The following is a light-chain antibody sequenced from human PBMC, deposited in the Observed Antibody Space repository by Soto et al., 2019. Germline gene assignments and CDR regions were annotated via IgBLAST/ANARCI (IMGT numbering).Light chain of an antibody. CDR1: GSDVGYYNY. CDR3: SSFTATSTYV. J-gene: IGLJ1*01. V-gene: IGLV2-14*01. CDR2: EIS. Sequence: QSVLTQPASVSGSPGQSITISCTGTGSDVGYYNYVSWYQQHPDKAPKLMIFEISNRPSGVSSRFSGSKSGNTASLTISGLQAEDEADYYCSSFTATSTYVFGTGTKVTVL.